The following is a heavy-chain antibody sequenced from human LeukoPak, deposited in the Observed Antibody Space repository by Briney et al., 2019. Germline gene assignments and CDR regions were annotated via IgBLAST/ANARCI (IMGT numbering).Heavy chain of an antibody. CDR3: ARTIPDIAVAGRNQNPYYYYYMDV. V-gene: IGHV1-46*01. J-gene: IGHJ6*03. CDR2: INPSGGST. CDR1: GYTFTSYY. Sequence: ASVKVSCKASGYTFTSYYMHWVRQAPGQGLEWMGIINPSGGSTSYAQKFQGRVTITADKSTSTAYMELSSLRSEDTAVYYCARTIPDIAVAGRNQNPYYYYYMDVWGKGTTVTVSS. D-gene: IGHD6-19*01.